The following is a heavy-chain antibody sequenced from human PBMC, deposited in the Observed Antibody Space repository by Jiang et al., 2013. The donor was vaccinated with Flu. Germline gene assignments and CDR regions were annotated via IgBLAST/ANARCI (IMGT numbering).Heavy chain of an antibody. CDR2: INTNTGNP. V-gene: IGHV7-4-1*02. D-gene: IGHD3-3*01. J-gene: IGHJ6*02. CDR3: ARDLRTYYDFWSGYSTVYGMDV. Sequence: QSGSELKKPGASVKVPARLLDTPSLTYTMNWVRQAPGQGLEWMGWINTNTGNPTFAQDFTGRFVFSLDTSVSTAYLQISSLKAEDTAVYYCARDLRTYYDFWSGYSTVYGMDVWGQGTTVTVSS. CDR1: DTPSLTYT.